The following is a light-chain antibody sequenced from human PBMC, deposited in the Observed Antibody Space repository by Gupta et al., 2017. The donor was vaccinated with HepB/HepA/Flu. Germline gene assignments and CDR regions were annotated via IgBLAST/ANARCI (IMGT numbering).Light chain of an antibody. CDR3: QQDGNWPPVT. J-gene: IGKJ4*01. Sequence: IVMTQSPATLSVSPGGRATLSCRASQSVGNNLAWYQKKPGRAPRLLIFAASTRDTGIPPRFIGSGYGTELTLTISSRQSEDFAVYYCQQDGNWPPVTFGGGTKVDIK. CDR1: QSVGNN. CDR2: AAS. V-gene: IGKV3-15*01.